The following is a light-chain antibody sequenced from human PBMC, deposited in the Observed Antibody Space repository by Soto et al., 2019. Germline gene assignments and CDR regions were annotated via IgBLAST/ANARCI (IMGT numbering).Light chain of an antibody. CDR1: QSVSSN. Sequence: EIDLTHSPATLSLSPWEIATHSCRASQSVSSNVAWYQQKPGQAPRLLIYDASTRATGIPARFSGSGSGTDFSLTISSLEPEDFAVYYCQQRSSWPITFGQGTKVDI. J-gene: IGKJ1*01. V-gene: IGKV3-11*01. CDR3: QQRSSWPIT. CDR2: DAS.